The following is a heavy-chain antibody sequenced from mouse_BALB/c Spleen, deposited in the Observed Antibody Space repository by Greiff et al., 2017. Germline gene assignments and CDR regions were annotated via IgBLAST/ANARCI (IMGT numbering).Heavy chain of an antibody. J-gene: IGHJ3*01. CDR1: GYTFTSYW. CDR3: ARKGYYGESWFAY. D-gene: IGHD1-1*01. Sequence: VQLQQSGAELAQPGASVKMSCKASGYTFTSYWMHWVKQRPGQGLEWIGYINPSTGYTEYNQKFKDKATLTADKSSSTAYMQLSSLTSEDSAVYDCARKGYYGESWFAYWGQGTLVTVSA. V-gene: IGHV1-7*01. CDR2: INPSTGYT.